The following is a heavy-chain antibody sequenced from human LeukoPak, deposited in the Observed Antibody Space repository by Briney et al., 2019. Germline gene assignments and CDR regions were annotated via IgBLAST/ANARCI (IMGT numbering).Heavy chain of an antibody. Sequence: GGSLRLSCAASGFTFSSYAMSWVRQAPGKGLEWVSVISAGGGNTYYADSVKGRFTISRDNSKNTLYLQMNSLRAEDTAVYYCASHYDSSGYGYWGQGTLVTVSS. CDR1: GFTFSSYA. CDR3: ASHYDSSGYGY. D-gene: IGHD3-22*01. J-gene: IGHJ4*02. V-gene: IGHV3-23*01. CDR2: ISAGGGNT.